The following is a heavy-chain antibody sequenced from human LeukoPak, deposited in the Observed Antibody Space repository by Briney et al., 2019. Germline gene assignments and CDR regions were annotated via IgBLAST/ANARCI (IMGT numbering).Heavy chain of an antibody. D-gene: IGHD4-17*01. Sequence: PGGSLRLSCAASGFTFSSYAMHWVRQAPGKGLEWVAVISYDGSNKYYADSVKGRFTISRDNSKNTLYLQMNSLRAEDTAVYYCARDPGLRCLDYWGQGTLVTVSS. CDR2: ISYDGSNK. CDR1: GFTFSSYA. V-gene: IGHV3-30-3*01. J-gene: IGHJ4*02. CDR3: ARDPGLRCLDY.